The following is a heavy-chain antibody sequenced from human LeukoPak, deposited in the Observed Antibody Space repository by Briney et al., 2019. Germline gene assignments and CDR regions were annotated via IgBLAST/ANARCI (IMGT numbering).Heavy chain of an antibody. CDR1: GFPFSSYG. J-gene: IGHJ4*02. CDR2: LVYDARS. CDR3: ARDLSAAFDF. D-gene: IGHD6-19*01. Sequence: GTSLRLSCAAAGFPFSSYGMHWVRQAPGKGLEWVARLVYDARSDYANSVKGRFSISRDDSKNTLFLDMSNLRVEDTALYYCARDLSAAFDFWGQGVLVTVSS. V-gene: IGHV3-33*01.